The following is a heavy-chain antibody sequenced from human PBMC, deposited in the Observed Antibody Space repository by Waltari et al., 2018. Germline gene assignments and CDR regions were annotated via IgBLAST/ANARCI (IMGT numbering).Heavy chain of an antibody. D-gene: IGHD3-16*01. V-gene: IGHV4-39*01. CDR1: GGSISSSSYY. J-gene: IGHJ4*02. CDR3: ARKLWGVNGGFDY. CDR2: IYYSGST. Sequence: QLQLQESGPGLVKPSETLSLTCTVSGGSISSSSYYWGWIRQPPGKGLEWIGSIYYSGSTYYNPSLKSRVTISVDTSKNQFSLKLSSVTAADTAVYYCARKLWGVNGGFDYWGQGTLVTVSS.